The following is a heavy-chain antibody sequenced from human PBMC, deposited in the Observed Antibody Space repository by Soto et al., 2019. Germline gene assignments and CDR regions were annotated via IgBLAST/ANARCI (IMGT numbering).Heavy chain of an antibody. Sequence: EVQLVESGGGLVQPGGSLRLSCAASGFTFSDHYMDWVRQAPGKGLAWVGRTRNKANSYTTEYAASVKGRFTISRDDSKNALYLQMNSLKTEDTAVYYCARVVGAPNWFDPWGQGTLVTVSS. J-gene: IGHJ5*02. D-gene: IGHD1-26*01. V-gene: IGHV3-72*01. CDR3: ARVVGAPNWFDP. CDR1: GFTFSDHY. CDR2: TRNKANSYTT.